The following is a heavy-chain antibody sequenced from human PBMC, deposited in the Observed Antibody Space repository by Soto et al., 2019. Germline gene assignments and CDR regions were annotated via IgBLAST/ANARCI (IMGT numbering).Heavy chain of an antibody. CDR1: GFTFSSYA. CDR3: AKMPRETGRDGYFAT. J-gene: IGHJ5*02. D-gene: IGHD2-21*02. CDR2: ISGSGGST. Sequence: GGSLRLSCAASGFTFSSYAMSWVRQAPGKGLEWVSAISGSGGSTYYADSVKGRFTISRDNSKNTLYLQMNSLRAEDTAVYYCAKMPRETGRDGYFATWGQATLVIVCS. V-gene: IGHV3-23*01.